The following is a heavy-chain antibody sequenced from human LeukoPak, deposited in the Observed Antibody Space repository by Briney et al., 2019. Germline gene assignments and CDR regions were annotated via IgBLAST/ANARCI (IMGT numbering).Heavy chain of an antibody. J-gene: IGHJ4*02. CDR1: GFTFSRFS. CDR2: IRSSSSI. CDR3: AREGSYYFDY. V-gene: IGHV3-69-1*02. Sequence: GGSLRLSCAASGFTFSRFSMNWVRQAPGKGLEWVSPIRSSSSIYYADSVRGRFTISRDNAKNSLYLQMNSLRAEDTAVYYCAREGSYYFDYWGQGTLVTVSS.